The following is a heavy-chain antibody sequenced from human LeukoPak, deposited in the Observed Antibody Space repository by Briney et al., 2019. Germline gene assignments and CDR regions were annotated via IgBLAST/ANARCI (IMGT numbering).Heavy chain of an antibody. Sequence: GGSLRLSCAASGFTFSRYSMTWVRQAPGKGLEWVSSITSSSSYIYYADSVKGRFTISRDNAKNSLYLQMNSLRAEDTALYYCVREKPFYDSSGYYYPIAFDYWGQGTLVTVSS. CDR3: VREKPFYDSSGYYYPIAFDY. CDR1: GFTFSRYS. CDR2: ITSSSSYI. D-gene: IGHD3-22*01. J-gene: IGHJ4*02. V-gene: IGHV3-21*04.